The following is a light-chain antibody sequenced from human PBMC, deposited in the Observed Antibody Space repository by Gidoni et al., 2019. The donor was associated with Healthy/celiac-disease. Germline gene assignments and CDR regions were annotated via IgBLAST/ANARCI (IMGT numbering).Light chain of an antibody. CDR2: DAS. Sequence: DIEMTQSPSSLSASVGDRVTSTCQASQDSSHYLTWYQQKPGKAPKLLIYDASHLEPGVPSRFRGSGSGTDFTFTISSLQPEDIATYYCQQYDNLPITFGPGTRLEIK. CDR1: QDSSHY. CDR3: QQYDNLPIT. V-gene: IGKV1-33*01. J-gene: IGKJ5*01.